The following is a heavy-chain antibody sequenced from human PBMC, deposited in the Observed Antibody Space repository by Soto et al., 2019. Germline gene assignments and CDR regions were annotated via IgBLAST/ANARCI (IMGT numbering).Heavy chain of an antibody. Sequence: QVQLVQSGAEVKKPGSSVKVSCKASGGTFSSYAISWVRQAPGQGLEWMGGIIPIFGTANYAQKFQGRVTVTGGDSTSTAYMELSSRGYEDTDVYYCAGGGGGGATRRGWYGDLWGRGTLVTVSS. V-gene: IGHV1-69*12. D-gene: IGHD1-26*01. J-gene: IGHJ2*01. CDR3: AGGGGGGATRRGWYGDL. CDR1: GGTFSSYA. CDR2: IIPIFGTA.